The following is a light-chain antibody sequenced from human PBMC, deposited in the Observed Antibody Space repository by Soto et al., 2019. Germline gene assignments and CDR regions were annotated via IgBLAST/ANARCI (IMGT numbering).Light chain of an antibody. CDR2: DAS. Sequence: EIVLTQSPATLSLSPGERATLSCRASQSVVSYLAWYQQKPGQAPRLLMYDASNRATGIPARFSGSGSGTDFTPTISILEPEDFAVYYCQQRLSWPKTFGQGTKVEIK. J-gene: IGKJ1*01. V-gene: IGKV3-11*01. CDR3: QQRLSWPKT. CDR1: QSVVSY.